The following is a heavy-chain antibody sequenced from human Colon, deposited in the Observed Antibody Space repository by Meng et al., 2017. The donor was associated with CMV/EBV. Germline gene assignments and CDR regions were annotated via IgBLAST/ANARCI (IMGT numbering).Heavy chain of an antibody. D-gene: IGHD1-14*01. CDR3: ARDVVYPYYFDS. CDR2: IFHSGKT. J-gene: IGHJ4*02. CDR1: GGSFRTDNW. V-gene: IGHV4-4*02. Sequence: CTVSGGSFRTDNWWGSVRQPPGKGLEWIGQIFHSGKTNYNPSLKSRVSMSIDPSKNQFSLRLTSVTPADTALYYCARDVVYPYYFDSWGQGILVTVSS.